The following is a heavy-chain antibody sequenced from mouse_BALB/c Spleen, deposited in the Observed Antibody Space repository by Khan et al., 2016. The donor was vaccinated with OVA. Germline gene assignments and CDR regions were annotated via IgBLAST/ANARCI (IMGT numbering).Heavy chain of an antibody. D-gene: IGHD2-14*01. CDR3: VRDGADHRNDDWFAY. CDR2: INPSNGYT. V-gene: IGHV1-4*01. J-gene: IGHJ3*01. CDR1: GYTFTSYT. Sequence: QVQLQQSGAELARPGASVKMSCKASGYTFTSYTIHWIKLRPGQGLEWIGFINPSNGYTNYNQKFKDKATLTADKSSTTVYMQLSSLTSDDSAVYNCVRDGADHRNDDWFAYWGQGTLVTVSA.